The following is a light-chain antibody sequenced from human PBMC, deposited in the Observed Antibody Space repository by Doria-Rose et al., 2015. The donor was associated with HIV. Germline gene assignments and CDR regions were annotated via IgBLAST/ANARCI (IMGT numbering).Light chain of an antibody. CDR1: QSFSSTY. V-gene: IGKV3-20*01. Sequence: TQSPGALSLSPGERATLSCRASQSFSSTYLAWYQQKPGQAPSLLIYDGSTRAAGIPDRFSASGSGTDFTLTINRLEPEDFALYYCHQYGTSWTFGQGTKVEI. CDR2: DGS. J-gene: IGKJ1*01. CDR3: HQYGTSWT.